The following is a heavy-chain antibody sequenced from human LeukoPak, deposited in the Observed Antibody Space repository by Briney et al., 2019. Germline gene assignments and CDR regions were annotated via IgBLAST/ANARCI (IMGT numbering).Heavy chain of an antibody. V-gene: IGHV3-23*01. J-gene: IGHJ4*02. D-gene: IGHD3-22*01. CDR3: AKVINSGFYYYFDY. Sequence: GGPLRLSCVGSGFTFSSYAMSWVRQAPGKGLEWVSAISHSSSGTYYVDSVRGRFTISRDDSKNTLYMQMNSLRAEDTAVYYCAKVINSGFYYYFDYWGQGTLVTVSS. CDR2: ISHSSSGT. CDR1: GFTFSSYA.